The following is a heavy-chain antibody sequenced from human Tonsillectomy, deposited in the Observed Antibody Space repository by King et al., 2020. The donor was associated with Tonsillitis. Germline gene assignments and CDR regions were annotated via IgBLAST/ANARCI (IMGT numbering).Heavy chain of an antibody. J-gene: IGHJ3*02. Sequence: VQLVESGGGLVQPGGSLRLSCAASGFTFSSFAISWVRHAQGKWLEWVSTFNTGGYSTYYADSVRGRFANSRDKSKNSLYLQMNSLRAEDTAVYYCAKDLRRELLYDACDIWGQGTMVTVSS. CDR2: FNTGGYST. D-gene: IGHD1-26*01. CDR1: GFTFSSFA. V-gene: IGHV3-23*04. CDR3: AKDLRRELLYDACDI.